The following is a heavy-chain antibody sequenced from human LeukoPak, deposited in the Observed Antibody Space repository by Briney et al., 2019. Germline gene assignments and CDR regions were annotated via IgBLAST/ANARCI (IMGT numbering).Heavy chain of an antibody. CDR3: AKDIKVGATSFFDY. CDR1: GFTFDDYA. D-gene: IGHD1-26*01. V-gene: IGHV3-9*01. J-gene: IGHJ4*02. Sequence: GGSLRRSCAASGFTFDDYAMHWVRQAPGKGLEWVSGISWNSGSIGYADSVKGRFTISRDNAKNSLYLQMNSLRAEDTALYYCAKDIKVGATSFFDYWGQGTLVTVSS. CDR2: ISWNSGSI.